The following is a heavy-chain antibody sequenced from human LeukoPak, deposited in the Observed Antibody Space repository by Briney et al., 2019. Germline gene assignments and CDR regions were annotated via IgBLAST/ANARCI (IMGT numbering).Heavy chain of an antibody. V-gene: IGHV5-51*01. CDR1: GYSFSSYR. CDR2: IYPGDSDT. J-gene: IGHJ4*02. Sequence: GESLKISCKGSGYSFSSYRIAWVRQMPGKGLEWMGIIYPGDSDTTYSPSFQGPVTISADKSINTAYLQWSSLKASDTAIYYCARTNDYGSGNFFDYWGQGTLVTVSS. D-gene: IGHD3-10*01. CDR3: ARTNDYGSGNFFDY.